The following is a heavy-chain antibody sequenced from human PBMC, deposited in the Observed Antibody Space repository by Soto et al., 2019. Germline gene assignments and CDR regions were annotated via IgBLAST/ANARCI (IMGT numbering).Heavy chain of an antibody. D-gene: IGHD3-3*01. J-gene: IGHJ3*02. Sequence: SETLSLTCTVSGGSISSSSYYWGWIRQPPGKGLEWIGSIYYSGSTYYNPSLKSRVTISVDTSKNQFSLKLSSVTAADTAVYYCRLNYDCWSGPMGAFDIWGQGTIVTVSS. V-gene: IGHV4-39*01. CDR3: RLNYDCWSGPMGAFDI. CDR1: GGSISSSSYY. CDR2: IYYSGST.